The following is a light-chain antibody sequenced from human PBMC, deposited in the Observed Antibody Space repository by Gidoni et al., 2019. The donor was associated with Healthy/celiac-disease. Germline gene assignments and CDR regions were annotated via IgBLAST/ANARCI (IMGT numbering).Light chain of an antibody. CDR2: GAS. J-gene: IGKJ1*01. Sequence: EIVMTKSPATLSVSPGERATLSCRASQSVNSNLAWYQQKPGQAPRLLIYGASTRATGIPARFSGSRSGTKFTLTISSLQSEDFAVYYCQQYNNWPPWTFGQGTKVEIK. V-gene: IGKV3-15*01. CDR1: QSVNSN. CDR3: QQYNNWPPWT.